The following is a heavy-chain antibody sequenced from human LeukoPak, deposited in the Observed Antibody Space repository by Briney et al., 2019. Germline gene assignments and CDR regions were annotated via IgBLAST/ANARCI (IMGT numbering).Heavy chain of an antibody. D-gene: IGHD2-21*01. CDR1: GFTFNTYW. V-gene: IGHV3-7*01. Sequence: PGGSLRLSCEASGFTFNTYWLSWVRQAPGKGLEWVANIKEDGGEKYYVDSVKGRFTISRDSARNTVFLQMNSLRAEDTAVYYCVRVAWPHCESADCTRRGLYFDYWGQGTLVTVSS. J-gene: IGHJ4*02. CDR2: IKEDGGEK. CDR3: VRVAWPHCESADCTRRGLYFDY.